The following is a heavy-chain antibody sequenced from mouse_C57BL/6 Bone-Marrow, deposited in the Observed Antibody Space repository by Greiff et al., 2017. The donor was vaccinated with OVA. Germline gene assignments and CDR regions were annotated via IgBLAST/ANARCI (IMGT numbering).Heavy chain of an antibody. D-gene: IGHD1-1*01. CDR1: GYTFTDYY. J-gene: IGHJ1*03. V-gene: IGHV1-75*01. CDR2: IFPGSGST. Sequence: QVQLQQSGPELVKPGASVKISCKASGYTFTDYYINWVKQRPGQGLEWIGWIFPGSGSTYYNEKFKGKATLTVDKSSSTAYMLLSSLTSEDSAVYFCARADYYGSSWYFDVWGTGTTVTVSS. CDR3: ARADYYGSSWYFDV.